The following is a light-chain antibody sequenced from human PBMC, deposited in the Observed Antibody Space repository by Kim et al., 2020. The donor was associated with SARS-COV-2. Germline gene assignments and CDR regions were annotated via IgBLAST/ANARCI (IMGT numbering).Light chain of an antibody. J-gene: IGKJ1*01. Sequence: ASTGDRVTITCRASQGISSYLAWYQQKPGRAPKLLIYAASTLQSGVPSRFSGSGSGTDFTLTISCLQSEDFATYYCQQYYSYPPTFGLGTKVDIK. CDR2: AAS. CDR3: QQYYSYPPT. V-gene: IGKV1-8*01. CDR1: QGISSY.